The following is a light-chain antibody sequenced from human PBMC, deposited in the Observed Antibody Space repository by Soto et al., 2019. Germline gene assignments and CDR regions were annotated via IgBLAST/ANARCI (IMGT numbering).Light chain of an antibody. J-gene: IGLJ3*02. Sequence: QSALTQPPSASGTPGQRVTISCSGSSSNIGSNSVYWFQQLPGTVPKLLIYRNNQRPSGVPDRFSASKSGTSASLAISGLRSEDEADYYCAAWDDSLSGWVFGGGTKVTVL. CDR1: SSNIGSNS. CDR3: AAWDDSLSGWV. V-gene: IGLV1-47*01. CDR2: RNN.